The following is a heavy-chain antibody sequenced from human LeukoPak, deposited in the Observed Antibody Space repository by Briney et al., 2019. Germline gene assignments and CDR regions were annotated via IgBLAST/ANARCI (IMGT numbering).Heavy chain of an antibody. V-gene: IGHV3-74*01. CDR3: ARGNQADDY. CDR2: INPGGSSI. CDR1: AFTFSSYW. J-gene: IGHJ4*02. D-gene: IGHD1-14*01. Sequence: PGRSLRLSCPAYAFTFSSYWMHWVRQVPGKGLVWVARINPGGSSITYADSVKGRFTISRDNAKNTLYLQMDSLRAEDTGVYYCARGNQADDYWGQGTLVTVSS.